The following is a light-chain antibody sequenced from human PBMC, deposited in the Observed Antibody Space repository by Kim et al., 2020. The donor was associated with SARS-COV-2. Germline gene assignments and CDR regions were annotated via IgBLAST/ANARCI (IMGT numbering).Light chain of an antibody. CDR1: SSDVGGYHY. CDR2: EVS. CDR3: SSYAGSNNLV. J-gene: IGLJ2*01. V-gene: IGLV2-8*01. Sequence: GRSVTISCTGTSSDVGGYHYVSWYQQHPGKAPKLMIYEVSKRPSGVPDRFSGSKSGNTASLTVSGLQAEDEADYYCSSYAGSNNLVFGGGTQLTVL.